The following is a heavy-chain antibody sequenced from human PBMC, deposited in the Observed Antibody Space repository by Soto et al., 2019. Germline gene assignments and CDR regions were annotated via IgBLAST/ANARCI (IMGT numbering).Heavy chain of an antibody. CDR2: ISAYNGNT. CDR3: GRGTYYDFWSGTARYYFDY. CDR1: GYTFTSYG. Sequence: GASVKVSCKASGYTFTSYGISWVRQAPGQGLEWMGWISAYNGNTNYAQKLQGRVTMTTDTSTSTAYMELRSLRSDDTAVYYCGRGTYYDFWSGTARYYFDYWGQGTLVTVSS. V-gene: IGHV1-18*01. J-gene: IGHJ4*02. D-gene: IGHD3-3*01.